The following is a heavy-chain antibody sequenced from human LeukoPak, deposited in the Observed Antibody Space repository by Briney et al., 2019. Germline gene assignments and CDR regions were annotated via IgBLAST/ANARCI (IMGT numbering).Heavy chain of an antibody. Sequence: SETLSLTCTVSGGSISSSSYYWGWIRQPPGKGLEWIGSIYYSGSTYYNPSLKSRVAISVDTSKNQFSLKLSSVTAADTAVYYCARGRRWLPLPGYFQHWGQGTLVTVSS. D-gene: IGHD5-24*01. V-gene: IGHV4-39*07. CDR1: GGSISSSSYY. CDR2: IYYSGST. CDR3: ARGRRWLPLPGYFQH. J-gene: IGHJ1*01.